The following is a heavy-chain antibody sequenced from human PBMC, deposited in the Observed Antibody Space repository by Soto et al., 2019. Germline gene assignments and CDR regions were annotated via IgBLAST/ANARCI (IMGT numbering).Heavy chain of an antibody. V-gene: IGHV6-1*01. CDR3: ARSIAVAGVDKLFDY. CDR1: GDSVSSNSAA. CDR2: TYYRSKWYN. J-gene: IGHJ4*02. Sequence: SETLSLTCAISGDSVSSNSAAWNWIRQSPSRGLEWLGRTYYRSKWYNDYAVSVKSRITINPDTSKNQFSLQLNSVTPEDTAVYYCARSIAVAGVDKLFDYWGQGTLVTVSS. D-gene: IGHD6-19*01.